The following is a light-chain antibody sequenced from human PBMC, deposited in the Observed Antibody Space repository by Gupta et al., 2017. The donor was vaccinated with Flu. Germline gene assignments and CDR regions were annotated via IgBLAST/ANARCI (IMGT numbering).Light chain of an antibody. CDR3: PLEDRRGAEV. CDR2: KDS. CDR1: ALPKQY. V-gene: IGLV3-25*02. J-gene: IGLJ1*01. Sequence: SYELTQPPSVSVSPGQTARITCSGDALPKQYAYWYQQTPGQAPVLVSEKDSESPSGLPERFDGNCAATTAMFTTSGDQAEDAAYYYSPLEDRRGAEVFGTGTKVTVL.